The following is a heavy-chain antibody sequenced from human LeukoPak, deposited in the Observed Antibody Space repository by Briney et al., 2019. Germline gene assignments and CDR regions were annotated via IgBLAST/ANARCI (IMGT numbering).Heavy chain of an antibody. D-gene: IGHD2-15*01. CDR3: ARDSYCSGGSCYSDY. Sequence: GGSLRLSCAASGFTFSSYSMNWVRQAPGKGLEWVSSISSSSSYIYYADSVKGRFTISRENAKNSLYLQRNSPRGEDTAVYYCARDSYCSGGSCYSDYWGQGTLVTVSS. CDR2: ISSSSSYI. CDR1: GFTFSSYS. V-gene: IGHV3-21*01. J-gene: IGHJ4*02.